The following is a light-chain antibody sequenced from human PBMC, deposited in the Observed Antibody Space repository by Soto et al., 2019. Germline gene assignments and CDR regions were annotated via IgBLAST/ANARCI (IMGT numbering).Light chain of an antibody. CDR1: DDVSDY. CDR3: QLYRNVVLT. CDR2: DAS. J-gene: IGKJ4*01. Sequence: DIKMTQSPSSLSASVGDRVTLTCQASDDVSDYVNWYQQKPGRAPKLLIYDASKLETGVSSRFSGSGSGTHFTFTIRDQQHEDVATYYCQLYRNVVLTFGGGTRVDI. V-gene: IGKV1-33*01.